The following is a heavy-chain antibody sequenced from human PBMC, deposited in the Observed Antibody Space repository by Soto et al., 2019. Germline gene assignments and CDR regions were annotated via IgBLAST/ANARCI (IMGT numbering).Heavy chain of an antibody. CDR3: ARDGLSGILDY. D-gene: IGHD1-26*01. J-gene: IGHJ4*02. CDR2: ISSSGSTI. CDR1: GGTCGGYE. V-gene: IGHV3-48*03. Sequence: PGGPIRLRCAASGGTCGGYERSWVRQAQGKGLEWVSYISSSGSTIYYADSVKGRFTISRDNAKNSLYLQMNSLRAEDTAVYYCARDGLSGILDYWVQGTLVTV.